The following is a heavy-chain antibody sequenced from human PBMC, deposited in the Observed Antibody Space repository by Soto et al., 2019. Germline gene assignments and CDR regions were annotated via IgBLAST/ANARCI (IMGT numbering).Heavy chain of an antibody. CDR3: ARARYSSSWSYYFDY. Sequence: EVQLVESGGGLVKPGGSLRLSCAASGFTFSSYSMNWVRQAPGKGLEWVSSISSSSSYIYYADSVKGRFTISRDNAKNSLYLQMNSLRAEDTAVYYCARARYSSSWSYYFDYWGQGTLVTVSS. CDR1: GFTFSSYS. D-gene: IGHD6-13*01. CDR2: ISSSSSYI. V-gene: IGHV3-21*01. J-gene: IGHJ4*02.